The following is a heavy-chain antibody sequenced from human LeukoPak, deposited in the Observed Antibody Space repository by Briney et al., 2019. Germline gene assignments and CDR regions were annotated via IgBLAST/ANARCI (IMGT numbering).Heavy chain of an antibody. CDR2: ISSSSSYI. J-gene: IGHJ4*02. Sequence: GGSLRLSCAASGFTFSSYSINWVRQAPGKGREGVSSISSSSSYIYYADSVKGRFTISRDNAKNSLYLQMNSLRAEDTAIYYCARVKGSYSFDYSGQGTLVTVSS. D-gene: IGHD2-21*01. V-gene: IGHV3-21*01. CDR3: ARVKGSYSFDY. CDR1: GFTFSSYS.